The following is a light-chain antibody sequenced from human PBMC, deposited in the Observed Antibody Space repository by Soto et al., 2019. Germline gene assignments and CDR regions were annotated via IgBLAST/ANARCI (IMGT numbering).Light chain of an antibody. CDR2: EVS. J-gene: IGLJ1*01. V-gene: IGLV2-14*01. CDR3: SSYSSSSTLFV. Sequence: QSVLTQPASVSGSPGQSITISCTGTSSDVGAYKYVSWYQQHPGKAPKVMIYEVSNRPSGVSNRFSGSKSGNTASLTISGLQAEDEADYFCSSYSSSSTLFVFGTGTKVTGL. CDR1: SSDVGAYKY.